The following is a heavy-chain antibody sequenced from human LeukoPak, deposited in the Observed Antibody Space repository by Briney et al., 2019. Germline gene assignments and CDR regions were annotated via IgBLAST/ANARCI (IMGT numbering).Heavy chain of an antibody. CDR3: ARGVRIAAAGTGNYYYYYYGMDV. V-gene: IGHV1-69*10. CDR1: GGTFNSFA. J-gene: IGHJ6*02. D-gene: IGHD6-13*01. CDR2: IIPILGIA. Sequence: VASVKVSCKASGGTFNSFALSWVRQAPGQRLEWMGGIIPILGIANYAQKFQGRVTITADKSTSTAYMELSSLRSEDTAVYYCARGVRIAAAGTGNYYYYYYGMDVWGQGTTVTVSS.